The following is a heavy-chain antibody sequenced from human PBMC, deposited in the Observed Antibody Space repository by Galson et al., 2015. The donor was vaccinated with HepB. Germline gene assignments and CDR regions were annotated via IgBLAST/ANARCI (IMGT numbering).Heavy chain of an antibody. CDR2: ISYDGSNK. CDR1: GFTFSSYA. Sequence: SLRLSCAASGFTFSSYAMHWVRQAPGKGLEWVAVISYDGSNKYYADSVKGRFTISRDNSKNTLYLQVNSLRAEDTAVYYCAKEGRDSSGWSFDYWGQGTLVTVSS. V-gene: IGHV3-30*04. D-gene: IGHD6-19*01. J-gene: IGHJ4*02. CDR3: AKEGRDSSGWSFDY.